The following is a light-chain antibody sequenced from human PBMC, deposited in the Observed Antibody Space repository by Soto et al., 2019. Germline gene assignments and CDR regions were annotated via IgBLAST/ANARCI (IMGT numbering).Light chain of an antibody. J-gene: IGKJ2*01. V-gene: IGKV3-15*01. CDR1: QSVSSN. CDR2: AAS. Sequence: EIVMTQSPATLSVSPGERATLSCRASQSVSSNLAWYQQKPGQGPRLLIYAASTRATGIPARFSVSGSGTEFTLTISSLQSEDFAVYHCQQYNNWPYTFGQGTKLEMK. CDR3: QQYNNWPYT.